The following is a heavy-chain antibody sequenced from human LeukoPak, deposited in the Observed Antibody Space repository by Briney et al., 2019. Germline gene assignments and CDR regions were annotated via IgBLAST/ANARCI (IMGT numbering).Heavy chain of an antibody. CDR3: AREMGLNIVATFGY. CDR2: ISGSGGST. V-gene: IGHV3-23*01. D-gene: IGHD5-12*01. J-gene: IGHJ4*02. Sequence: GGSLRLSCAASGFTFSSYAMNWVRQAPGKGLEWVSVISGSGGSTYYADSVKGRFTISRDNSKNTLYLQMNSLRAEDTAVYYCAREMGLNIVATFGYWGQGTLVTVSS. CDR1: GFTFSSYA.